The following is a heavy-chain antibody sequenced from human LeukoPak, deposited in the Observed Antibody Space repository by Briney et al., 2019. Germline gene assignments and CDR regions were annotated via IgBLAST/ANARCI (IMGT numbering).Heavy chain of an antibody. J-gene: IGHJ4*02. CDR1: EFSFRSSW. V-gene: IGHV3-7*05. D-gene: IGHD3-16*01. Sequence: GGSLRLSCAASEFSFRSSWMNRVRQAPGKGLEWVANIKQDGSAKYYVDSVKGRFTISRDNAKNSLYLQMNSLRAEDTAVYYCWGGGYWGQGILVIVSS. CDR3: WGGGY. CDR2: IKQDGSAK.